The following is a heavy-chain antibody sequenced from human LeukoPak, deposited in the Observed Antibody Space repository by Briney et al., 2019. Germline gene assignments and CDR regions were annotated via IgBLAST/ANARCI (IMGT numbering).Heavy chain of an antibody. J-gene: IGHJ4*02. CDR1: GDSISSYY. Sequence: PSETLSLTCTVSGDSISSYYWSWIRQPPGKGLEWIGYIYYSGSTNYNPSLKSRVTISVDTSKNQFSLKLSSVTAADTAVYYCARFAPGQWLVDYWGQGTLVTVSS. CDR2: IYYSGST. D-gene: IGHD6-19*01. CDR3: ARFAPGQWLVDY. V-gene: IGHV4-59*01.